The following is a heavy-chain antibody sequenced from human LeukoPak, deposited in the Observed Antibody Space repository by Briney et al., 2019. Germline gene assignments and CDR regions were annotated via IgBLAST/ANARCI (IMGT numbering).Heavy chain of an antibody. CDR2: IWYDGSNK. V-gene: IGHV3-33*06. CDR3: AKRDGHWDFDY. J-gene: IGHJ4*02. CDR1: GFTFSSYG. D-gene: IGHD5-24*01. Sequence: GGSLRLSCAASGFTFSSYGMHWVRQAPGKGLEWVAVIWYDGSNKYYADSVKGRFTISRDNSKNTLYLQMNSLRAEDTAVYYCAKRDGHWDFDYWGQGTLVTVSS.